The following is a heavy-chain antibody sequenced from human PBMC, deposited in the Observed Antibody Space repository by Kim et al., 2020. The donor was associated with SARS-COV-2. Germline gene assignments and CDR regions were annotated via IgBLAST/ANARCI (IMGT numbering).Heavy chain of an antibody. Sequence: ASVKVSCKASGYTFTSYYMHWVRQAPGQGLEWMGIINPSGGSTSYAQKFQGRVTMTRDTSTSTVYMELSSLRSEDTAVYYCARDRIAAAGTEGGGFDPWGQGTLVTVSS. V-gene: IGHV1-46*01. J-gene: IGHJ5*02. CDR2: INPSGGST. CDR3: ARDRIAAAGTEGGGFDP. D-gene: IGHD6-13*01. CDR1: GYTFTSYY.